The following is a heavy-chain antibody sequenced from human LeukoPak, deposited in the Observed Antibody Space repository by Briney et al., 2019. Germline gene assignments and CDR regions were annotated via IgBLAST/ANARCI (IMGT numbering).Heavy chain of an antibody. CDR3: ARAGRSYYGSGSYYNH. CDR1: GFTSSIYC. CDR2: IKQDGSEK. V-gene: IGHV3-7*01. D-gene: IGHD3-10*01. Sequence: GGSLRLSCAASGFTSSIYCMSWVRQAPGRGLEWVANIKQDGSEKYYVDSVKGRFTISRDNAKNSLYLQMNSLRAEDTAVYYCARAGRSYYGSGSYYNHWGQGTLVTVSS. J-gene: IGHJ5*02.